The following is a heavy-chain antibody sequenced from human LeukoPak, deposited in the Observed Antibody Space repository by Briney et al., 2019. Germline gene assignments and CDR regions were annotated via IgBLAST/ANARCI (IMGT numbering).Heavy chain of an antibody. CDR3: AKDILDGERGYSGYDGDAFDI. D-gene: IGHD5-12*01. CDR2: ISWNSGSI. Sequence: PGGSLRLSCAASGFTFDDYAMHWVRQAPGKGLEWVSGISWNSGSIGYADSVKGRFTISRDNAKNSLYLQMNSLRAEDTALYYCAKDILDGERGYSGYDGDAFDIWGQGTMVTVSS. CDR1: GFTFDDYA. J-gene: IGHJ3*02. V-gene: IGHV3-9*01.